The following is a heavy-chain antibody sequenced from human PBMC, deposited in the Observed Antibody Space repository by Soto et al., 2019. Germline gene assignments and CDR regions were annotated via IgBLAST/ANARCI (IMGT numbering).Heavy chain of an antibody. Sequence: QLQLQASGPGLVKPSETLSLTCTVSGVSISNSSYYWGWIRRPPGKGLEWIGTIYSSGLTYYNPSLKRRVTIAVETSKNQFSLKLTSVTAADTTVYYCARHGSNWGQGTLVTVSS. CDR3: ARHGSN. V-gene: IGHV4-39*01. CDR2: IYSSGLT. J-gene: IGHJ4*02. CDR1: GVSISNSSYY.